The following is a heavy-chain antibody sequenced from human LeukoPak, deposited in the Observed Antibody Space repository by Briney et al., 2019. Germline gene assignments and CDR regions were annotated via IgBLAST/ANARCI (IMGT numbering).Heavy chain of an antibody. CDR2: ISYDGSNK. CDR1: GFTFSSYG. Sequence: GGSLRLSCAASGFTFSSYGMHWVRQAPGKGLEWVAVISYDGSNKYYADSVKGRFTISRDNSKNTLYLQMNSLRAEDTAVYYCAKEEEEYSGYHPFDYWGQGTLVTVSS. J-gene: IGHJ4*02. V-gene: IGHV3-30*18. D-gene: IGHD5-12*01. CDR3: AKEEEEYSGYHPFDY.